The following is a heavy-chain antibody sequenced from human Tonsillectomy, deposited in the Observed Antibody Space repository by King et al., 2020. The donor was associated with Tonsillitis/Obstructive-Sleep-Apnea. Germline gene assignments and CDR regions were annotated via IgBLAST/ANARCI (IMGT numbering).Heavy chain of an antibody. V-gene: IGHV2-5*02. CDR3: AHRADTAMGKGFDY. CDR2: LYWDDDK. CDR1: GFSPNTNGVG. D-gene: IGHD5-18*01. J-gene: IGHJ4*02. Sequence: TLKESGPTLGKPTQTLTLTCNFSGFSPNTNGVGVGWFRQPPGKALEVVAPLYWDDDKRYTPSLKSRVNITKEPPKNQVVLTMTNMDPVDTATYYCAHRADTAMGKGFDYWGQGTLVTVSS.